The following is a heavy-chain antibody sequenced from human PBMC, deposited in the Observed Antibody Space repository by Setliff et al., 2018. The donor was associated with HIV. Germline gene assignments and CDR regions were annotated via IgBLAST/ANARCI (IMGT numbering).Heavy chain of an antibody. D-gene: IGHD4-17*01. CDR1: GYSLTELS. CDR3: ARDNSDYGDSAYFDY. Sequence: SVKVSCKVSGYSLTELSMHWVRQAPGQGLEWMGGIIPLFGTADYAQKYRGRVTITADESTSTAYMELSSLRFDDTAVYYCARDNSDYGDSAYFDYWGQGTLVTVSS. CDR2: IIPLFGTA. J-gene: IGHJ4*02. V-gene: IGHV1-69*13.